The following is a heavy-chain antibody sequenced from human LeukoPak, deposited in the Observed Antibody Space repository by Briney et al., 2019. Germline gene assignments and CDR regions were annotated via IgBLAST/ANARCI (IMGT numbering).Heavy chain of an antibody. D-gene: IGHD3-3*01. J-gene: IGHJ4*02. CDR2: ISYDGNNK. V-gene: IGHV3-30*04. CDR1: GFTFSSYA. CDR3: ARVRSGFISTYYFDY. Sequence: GRSLRLSCAASGFTFSSYAMHWVRQAPGKGLEWVAVISYDGNNKYYADSVKGRFTISRDNSKNTLYLQMNSLRTEDTAVYYCARVRSGFISTYYFDYWGQGTLVTVSS.